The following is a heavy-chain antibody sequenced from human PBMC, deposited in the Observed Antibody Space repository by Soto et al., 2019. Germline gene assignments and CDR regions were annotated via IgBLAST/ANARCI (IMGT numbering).Heavy chain of an antibody. J-gene: IGHJ1*01. CDR3: ARAGYSSSWTRRGAEYFQH. CDR1: GFTFSSYG. Sequence: GRSLRLSCAASGFTFSSYGMHWVRQAPGKGLEWVAVIWYDGSNKYYADSVKGRFTISRDNSKNTLYLQMNSLRAEDADVYCCARAGYSSSWTRRGAEYFQHWGQGTPVTVSS. D-gene: IGHD6-13*01. V-gene: IGHV3-33*01. CDR2: IWYDGSNK.